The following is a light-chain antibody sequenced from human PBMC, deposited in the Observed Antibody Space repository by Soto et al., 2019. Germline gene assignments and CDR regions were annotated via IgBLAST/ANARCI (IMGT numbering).Light chain of an antibody. CDR2: GAS. CDR1: HSVSNNY. V-gene: IGKV3-20*01. CDR3: QRYGRTPCR. Sequence: EIVLTQSPGTLSLSPGERATLSCRASHSVSNNYLAWYQQKPGQAPRLLIYGASFRATGIPNRFSGSPSVTDFTLTITRLAPEDSAVNFCQRYGRTPCRVAQGINVDI. J-gene: IGKJ1*01.